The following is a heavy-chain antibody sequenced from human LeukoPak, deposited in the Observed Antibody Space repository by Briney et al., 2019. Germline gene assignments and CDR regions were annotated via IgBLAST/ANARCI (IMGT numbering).Heavy chain of an antibody. CDR2: FDPEDGET. D-gene: IGHD1-1*01. Sequence: GASVKVSCKVSGNTLTELSMHWVRQAPGKGLEWMGGFDPEDGETIYAQKFQGRVTITEDTSSGTAHMELSSLRSEDTAIYHCVANSPYNWKAPDYWGQGTLVTVSS. CDR3: VANSPYNWKAPDY. J-gene: IGHJ4*02. CDR1: GNTLTELS. V-gene: IGHV1-24*01.